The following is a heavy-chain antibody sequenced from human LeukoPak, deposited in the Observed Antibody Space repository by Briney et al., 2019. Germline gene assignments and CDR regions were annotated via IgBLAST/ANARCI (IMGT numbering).Heavy chain of an antibody. Sequence: PSETLSLTCSVSGGSVTGGGYYWSWIRQHPGKGLEWIGFASYSGGTYYNPSLMSRITISVDRSQNQFSLRMRDVTAADTAVYFCPTAAWEYFYFDSWGQGALVAVSS. V-gene: IGHV4-31*03. D-gene: IGHD1-26*01. CDR2: ASYSGGT. CDR1: GGSVTGGGYY. CDR3: PTAAWEYFYFDS. J-gene: IGHJ4*02.